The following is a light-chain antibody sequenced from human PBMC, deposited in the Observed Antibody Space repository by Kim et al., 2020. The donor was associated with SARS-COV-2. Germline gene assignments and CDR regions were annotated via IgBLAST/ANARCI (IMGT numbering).Light chain of an antibody. J-gene: IGKJ2*01. CDR2: GAS. V-gene: IGKV3-15*01. CDR1: QSGGTN. Sequence: VSPGERATLACRASQSGGTNLAWYQHRPGQAPRLLIYGASTRATGVPARFSGSGSDTEFTLTITSLQSEDFAVYYCQQCNAWPPYTFGQGTKLEIK. CDR3: QQCNAWPPYT.